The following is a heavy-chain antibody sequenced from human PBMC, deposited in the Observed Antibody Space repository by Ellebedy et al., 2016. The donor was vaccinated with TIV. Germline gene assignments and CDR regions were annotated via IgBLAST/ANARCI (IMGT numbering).Heavy chain of an antibody. CDR2: INPSGGST. V-gene: IGHV1-46*01. D-gene: IGHD6-19*01. CDR3: ARVGAVAGFDY. Sequence: ASVKVSXXASGYTFTSYYMHWVRQAPGQGLEWMGIINPSGGSTSYAQKFQGRVTMTRDTSTSTVYMELSSLRSEDTAVYYCARVGAVAGFDYWGQGTLVTVSS. J-gene: IGHJ4*02. CDR1: GYTFTSYY.